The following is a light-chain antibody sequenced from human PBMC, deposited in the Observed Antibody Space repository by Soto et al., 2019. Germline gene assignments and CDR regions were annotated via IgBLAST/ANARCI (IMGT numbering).Light chain of an antibody. V-gene: IGLV2-14*01. J-gene: IGLJ2*01. CDR1: SRDVGGYNY. Sequence: QSVLTQPASVSGSPGQSITISCTGTSRDVGGYNYVSWYQQHPGRAPKLMIYEVTNRPSGVSDRFSGSKSANTASLTISGLQAEDEADYYCSSYTSTNTLVVFGAGTKLTVL. CDR3: SSYTSTNTLVV. CDR2: EVT.